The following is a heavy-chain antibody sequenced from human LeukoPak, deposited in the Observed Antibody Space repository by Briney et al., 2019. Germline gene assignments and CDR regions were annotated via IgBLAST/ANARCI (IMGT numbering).Heavy chain of an antibody. CDR2: ISSTGVYK. V-gene: IGHV3-21*01. J-gene: IGHJ4*02. Sequence: GGSLRLSCSASGFTFSRYAMNWVRQAPGKGLEWVSSISSTGVYKDYADSVKGRFTISRDNAKNSLYLQMNSLIAEDTAVYHCAREMSGSGKSYWGQGNLVTVSS. CDR1: GFTFSRYA. D-gene: IGHD3-10*01. CDR3: AREMSGSGKSY.